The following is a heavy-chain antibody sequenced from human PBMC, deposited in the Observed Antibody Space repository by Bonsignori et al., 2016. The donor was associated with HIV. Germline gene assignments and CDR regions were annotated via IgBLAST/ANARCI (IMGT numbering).Heavy chain of an antibody. Sequence: EVQLVESGGGLVQPGGSLRLSCAASGFTFSTYWMHWVRQAPGKGLVWVSYIKNDGSSTRYADSVKGRFTISRDDAKNTLYLQMNSLRAEDTAVYYCVRDGDGWERPFDYWGQGTLVTGLL. CDR1: GFTFSTYW. CDR3: VRDGDGWERPFDY. D-gene: IGHD1-26*01. V-gene: IGHV3-74*01. J-gene: IGHJ4*02. CDR2: IKNDGSST.